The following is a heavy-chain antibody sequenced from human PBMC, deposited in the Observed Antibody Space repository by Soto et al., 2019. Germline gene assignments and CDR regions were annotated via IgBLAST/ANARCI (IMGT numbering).Heavy chain of an antibody. J-gene: IGHJ4*02. D-gene: IGHD6-6*01. CDR1: GFTFSSYA. CDR2: ISGSGGST. V-gene: IGHV3-23*01. Sequence: GGSLRLSCAASGFTFSSYAMSWVRQAPGKGLEWVSAISGSGGSTYYADSVKGRFTISRDNAKNSLYLQMNSLRAEDTAVYYCARERGIWYSSSSDYWGQGTLVTVSS. CDR3: ARERGIWYSSSSDY.